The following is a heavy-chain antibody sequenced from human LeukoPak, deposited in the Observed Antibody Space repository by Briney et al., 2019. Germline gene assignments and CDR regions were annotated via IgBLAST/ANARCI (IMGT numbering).Heavy chain of an antibody. CDR2: INSYGSNT. CDR1: GFTFSSYW. CDR3: ASSPVGLWSGDHYGMDI. D-gene: IGHD3-3*01. J-gene: IGHJ6*02. Sequence: PGGSLRLSCAASGFTFSSYWMHWVRQAPGKGLAWVSHINSYGSNTTYADSVKGRFTISRDNAKNTLYLQMNSPSVEDTALYYCASSPVGLWSGDHYGMDIWGQGTTVTVSS. V-gene: IGHV3-74*01.